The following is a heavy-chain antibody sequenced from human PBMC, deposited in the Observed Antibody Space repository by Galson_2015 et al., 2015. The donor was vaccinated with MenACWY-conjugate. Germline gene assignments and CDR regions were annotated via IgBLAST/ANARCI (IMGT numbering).Heavy chain of an antibody. V-gene: IGHV3-30*01. CDR3: ARGIYACTRTYYYMDF. Sequence: SLRLSCAASGFTFSTCAMHWVRQAPGKGLEWVAVISKDGTNQHYADSVKGRFTIARDNSKNTVYLQMNSLTAEDTAIFYCARGIYACTRTYYYMDFWGKGTTVTVS. J-gene: IGHJ6*03. CDR2: ISKDGTNQ. D-gene: IGHD3-16*01. CDR1: GFTFSTCA.